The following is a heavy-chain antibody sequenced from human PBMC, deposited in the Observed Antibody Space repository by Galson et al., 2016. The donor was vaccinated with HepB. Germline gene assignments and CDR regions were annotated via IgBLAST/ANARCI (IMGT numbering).Heavy chain of an antibody. CDR2: IYHNGIT. D-gene: IGHD3-22*01. V-gene: IGHV4-59*01. J-gene: IGHJ2*01. Sequence: ETLSLTCTVSGASISSYYWSWIRQPPGKGLDYIGYIYHNGITIYNSSLKSRVTISLDMSKNQFSLKLTSVTAADTAVYYCARLESNAYYSNHWHFDLWGRGTLVSVSS. CDR3: ARLESNAYYSNHWHFDL. CDR1: GASISSYY.